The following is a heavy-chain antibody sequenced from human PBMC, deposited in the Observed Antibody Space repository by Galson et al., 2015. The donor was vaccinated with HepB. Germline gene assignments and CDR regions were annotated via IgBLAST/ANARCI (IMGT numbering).Heavy chain of an antibody. CDR1: GFTFSDYY. V-gene: IGHV3-11*06. CDR3: AKAQYYGSGSYTGWFDP. J-gene: IGHJ5*02. Sequence: SLRLSCAASGFTFSDYYMSWIRQAPGKGLEWVSYISSSSSYTNYADSVKGRFTISRDNAKNSLYLQMNSLRAEDTAVYYCAKAQYYGSGSYTGWFDPWGQGTLVTVSS. CDR2: ISSSSSYT. D-gene: IGHD3-10*01.